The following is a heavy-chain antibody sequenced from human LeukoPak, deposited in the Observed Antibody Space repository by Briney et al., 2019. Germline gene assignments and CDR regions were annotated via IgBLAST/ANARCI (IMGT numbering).Heavy chain of an antibody. V-gene: IGHV4-4*07. Sequence: SETLSLTCTVSGGSISSYYWTWIRQPPGKGLEWIGHMDTSGHTNYNSSLMSRVTMSVDTSKNQFSLRLTSVTAAETAVYYCARHWSHSVAQFGRSYWFDPWGQGTLVTVSS. CDR2: MDTSGHT. D-gene: IGHD2-15*01. J-gene: IGHJ5*02. CDR3: ARHWSHSVAQFGRSYWFDP. CDR1: GGSISSYY.